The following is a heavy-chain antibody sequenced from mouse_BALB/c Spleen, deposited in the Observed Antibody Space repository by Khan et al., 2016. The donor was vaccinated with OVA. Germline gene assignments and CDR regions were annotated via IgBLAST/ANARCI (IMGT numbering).Heavy chain of an antibody. CDR3: ARSTYRYAFAY. Sequence: VQLQQSGPSLVKPSQTLSLTCSVTGDSITSGYWSWIRKFSGNKLEYMGYMIYTGYTDYNPSLKSRIAITRHTSKNQYYLQLNSVTAEDTATYYCARSTYRYAFAYWGQGTLVTVSA. CDR2: MIYTGYT. CDR1: GDSITSGY. D-gene: IGHD2-14*01. V-gene: IGHV3-8*02. J-gene: IGHJ3*01.